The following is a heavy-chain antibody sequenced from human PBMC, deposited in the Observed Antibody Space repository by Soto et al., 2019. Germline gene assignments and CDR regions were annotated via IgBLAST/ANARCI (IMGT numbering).Heavy chain of an antibody. CDR2: IYYSGST. Sequence: PSETLSLTCTVSGGSISSGGYYWSWVRQHPGKGLEWIGYIYYSGSTYYNPSLKSRVTISVDTSKNQFSLKLSSVTAADTAVYYCAIGVTMVRGVIHTPYFDYWGQGTLVTVSS. D-gene: IGHD3-10*01. J-gene: IGHJ4*02. CDR1: GGSISSGGYY. CDR3: AIGVTMVRGVIHTPYFDY. V-gene: IGHV4-31*03.